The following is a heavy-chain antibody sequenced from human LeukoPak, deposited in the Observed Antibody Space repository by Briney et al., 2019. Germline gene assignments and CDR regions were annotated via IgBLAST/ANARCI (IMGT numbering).Heavy chain of an antibody. CDR3: ARHNVYSSSYPFDY. CDR2: IYYSGST. CDR1: GGSISSRSYY. D-gene: IGHD6-13*01. J-gene: IGHJ4*02. V-gene: IGHV4-39*01. Sequence: PSETLSLTCTVSGGSISSRSYYWGWIRQPPGKGLEWIGSIYYSGSTYYNPSLQSRVTISVDTSKNQFSLKLSSVTAADTAVYYCARHNVYSSSYPFDYWGQGTLVTVSS.